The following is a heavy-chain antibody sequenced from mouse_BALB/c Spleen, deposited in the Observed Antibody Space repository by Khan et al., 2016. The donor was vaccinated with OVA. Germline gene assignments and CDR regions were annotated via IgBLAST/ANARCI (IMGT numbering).Heavy chain of an antibody. Sequence: VQLQQSGPELMKPGASVKISCKTSGYSFTTYYMHWVRQSHGKSLEWIGYIDPFNGNTNYNQKFKGKATLTVDKSSSTAYMHLSSLTSEDSAVFYGTRLGLNNWFAYWGQGTLVTVSA. CDR2: IDPFNGNT. V-gene: IGHV1S135*01. CDR1: GYSFTTYY. D-gene: IGHD1-3*01. J-gene: IGHJ3*01. CDR3: TRLGLNNWFAY.